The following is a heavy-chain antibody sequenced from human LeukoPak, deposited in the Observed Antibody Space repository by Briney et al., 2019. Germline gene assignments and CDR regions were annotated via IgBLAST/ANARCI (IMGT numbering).Heavy chain of an antibody. CDR1: GYTFSDFY. CDR2: ITPRSGDT. V-gene: IGHV1-2*02. CDR3: ARVRLADERAWAY. D-gene: IGHD3-3*02. J-gene: IGHJ4*02. Sequence: ASVKVSCKASGYTFSDFYIHWVRQAPGQGLEYVGWITPRSGDTYSPQRFQGRVTMTRDASISTAYMELSSLRSDDTAVYFCARVRLADERAWAYWGQGTLVTVSS.